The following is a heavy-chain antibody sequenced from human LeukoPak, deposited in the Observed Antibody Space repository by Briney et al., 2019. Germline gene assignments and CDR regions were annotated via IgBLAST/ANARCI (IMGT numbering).Heavy chain of an antibody. CDR1: GFTFSSYG. CDR3: AKARGAATYYYYYMDV. CDR2: IWYDGSNK. D-gene: IGHD1-26*01. V-gene: IGHV3-33*06. Sequence: PGGSLRLSCAASGFTFSSYGMHWVRQAPGKGLEWVALIWYDGSNKYYADSVKGRFTISRDNSKNTLYLQMNTLRAEDTAVYYCAKARGAATYYYYYMDVWGKGTTVTVYS. J-gene: IGHJ6*03.